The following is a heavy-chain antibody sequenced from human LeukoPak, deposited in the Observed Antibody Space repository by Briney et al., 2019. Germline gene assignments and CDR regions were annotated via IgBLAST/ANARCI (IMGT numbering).Heavy chain of an antibody. V-gene: IGHV5-51*01. D-gene: IGHD6-19*01. CDR1: GYRFTSYW. J-gene: IGHJ4*02. CDR2: IYPGDSDT. CDR3: ARLAASLYSSGWFDAYFDS. Sequence: GESLKISCKGSGYRFTSYWIGWVRPMSGKGLELMGIIYPGDSDTRYSPSFQGQVTISADKSISTAYLQWSSLKASDTALYYCARLAASLYSSGWFDAYFDSWGQGNLVTVSS.